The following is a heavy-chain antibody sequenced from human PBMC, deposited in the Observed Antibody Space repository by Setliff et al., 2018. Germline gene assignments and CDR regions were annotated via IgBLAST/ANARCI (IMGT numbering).Heavy chain of an antibody. J-gene: IGHJ4*02. V-gene: IGHV3-21*01. Sequence: GGSLRLSCAASGFTFSSYSMNWVRQAPGKGLEWVSSISSSSSYIYYADSVRGRFTVSRDNAKESLYLQMNNLGAEDTAVYYCARDMMGGGFFGVVNPIDYWGQGTLVTVSS. CDR2: ISSSSSYI. D-gene: IGHD3-3*01. CDR1: GFTFSSYS. CDR3: ARDMMGGGFFGVVNPIDY.